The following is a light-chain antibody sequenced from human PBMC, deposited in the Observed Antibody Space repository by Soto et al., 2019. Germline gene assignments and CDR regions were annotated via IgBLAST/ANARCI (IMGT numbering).Light chain of an antibody. CDR2: GAS. J-gene: IGKJ4*01. V-gene: IGKV3-20*01. Sequence: VMTQSPVTLSVSPGERVTLSCRASQGIISNLAWYQQKRGQAPRVLIYGASGRATGTPDRFSGSASGTDFTLTISRLEPEDFAVYYCQQYGSSPLTFGGGTKVDIK. CDR1: QGIISN. CDR3: QQYGSSPLT.